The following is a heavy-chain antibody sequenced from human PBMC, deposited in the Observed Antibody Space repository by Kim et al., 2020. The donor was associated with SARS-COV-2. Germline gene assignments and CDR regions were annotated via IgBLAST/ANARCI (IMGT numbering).Heavy chain of an antibody. CDR3: ARYSGVD. CDR2: ISYSGSTK. D-gene: IGHD3-3*01. CDR1: GFTFSSYG. Sequence: GGSLRLSCAASGFTFSSYGMHWVRQAPGKGLEWVAVISYSGSTKYYADSVKGRFTISRDNSKNTLYLQLNSLRAEDTAVYYCARYSGVDGGQGALGCVS. V-gene: IGHV3-33*05. J-gene: IGHJ1*01.